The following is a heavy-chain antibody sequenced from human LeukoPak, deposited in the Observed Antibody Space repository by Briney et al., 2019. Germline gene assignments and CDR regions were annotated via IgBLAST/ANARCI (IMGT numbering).Heavy chain of an antibody. Sequence: PGGSLRLSCAASGFTVSGHGMHWFRQAPGKGLEWVAFIQGDGGNTWYAGSVKGRSSISRDDSKNTVYLQMNSLRDEDTAVYYCATDFWRASQVYWGQGTLVSVSS. CDR2: IQGDGGNT. CDR1: GFTVSGHG. V-gene: IGHV3-30*02. J-gene: IGHJ4*02. D-gene: IGHD3-3*01. CDR3: ATDFWRASQVY.